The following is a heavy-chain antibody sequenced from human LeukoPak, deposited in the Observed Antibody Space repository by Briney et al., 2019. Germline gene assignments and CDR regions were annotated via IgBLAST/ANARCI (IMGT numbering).Heavy chain of an antibody. CDR2: IYPGDSDT. J-gene: IGHJ3*02. CDR1: GYSFTSYW. V-gene: IGHV5-51*01. CDR3: ARQHCTNGVCYTGGDAFDN. D-gene: IGHD2-8*01. Sequence: GESLKISCKGSGYSFTSYWIGWVRQMPGKGLEWMGIIYPGDSDTRYSPSFQGQVTISADKSISTAYLQWSSLKASDTAMYYCARQHCTNGVCYTGGDAFDNWGQGTMVTVSS.